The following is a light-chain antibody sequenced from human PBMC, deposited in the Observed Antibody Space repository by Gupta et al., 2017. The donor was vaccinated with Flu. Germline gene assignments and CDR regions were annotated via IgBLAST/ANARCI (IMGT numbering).Light chain of an antibody. CDR1: QDIRKN. V-gene: IGKV1-33*01. CDR2: GAS. J-gene: IGKJ2*01. CDR3: QHYYNLPLVT. Sequence: SSLFASVGDRVTITCQASQDIRKNLNWYQHKQGKAPKRLIQGASNLEIGVPSRFSGSGSGTDFSFTISSLQPEDIATYYCQHYYNLPLVTFGQGTKLEIK.